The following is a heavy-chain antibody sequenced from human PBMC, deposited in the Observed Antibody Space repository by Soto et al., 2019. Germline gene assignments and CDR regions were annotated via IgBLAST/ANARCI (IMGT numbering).Heavy chain of an antibody. Sequence: QVQLAQSTGEVKKPGASVRVSCKATGYTFIRYGIAWVRQAPGQGFEWMGWISPYNDHTVYAQKFQGRVTMTADTSTRIVYMNLRGLKSDDTAVYYCARGGYYDNSWGKLSHYGLDVWGQGTSVSVSS. CDR1: GYTFIRYG. J-gene: IGHJ6*02. D-gene: IGHD3-16*01. V-gene: IGHV1-18*01. CDR3: ARGGYYDNSWGKLSHYGLDV. CDR2: ISPYNDHT.